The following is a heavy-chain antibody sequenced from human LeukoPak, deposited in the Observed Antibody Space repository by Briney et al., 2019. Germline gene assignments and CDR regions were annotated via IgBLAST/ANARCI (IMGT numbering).Heavy chain of an antibody. V-gene: IGHV4-38-2*01. D-gene: IGHD6-13*01. CDR1: GSSISNTYY. CDR3: ARNNTRTVSRGSSRRRANAFDI. CDR2: IYNSGST. J-gene: IGHJ3*02. Sequence: KPSETLSLTCAVSGSSISNTYYWGWIRQPPGNGLEWIGSIYNSGSTYYNPSLRSRVTISVDTSKNQHSLKLRSVTAADTAVYYCARNNTRTVSRGSSRRRANAFDIWGQGTMVTVSS.